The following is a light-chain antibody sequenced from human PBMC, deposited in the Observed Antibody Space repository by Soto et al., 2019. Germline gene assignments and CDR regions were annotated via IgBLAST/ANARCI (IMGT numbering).Light chain of an antibody. Sequence: VLTQSPGTLSLSPGERATLSCRASQSVSSSSLAWYQQKPCQAPRILIYGASTRATGIPDRFSGSGSGTDFTLTISRLEPEDFAVYYCQQYGSSPPLTFGGGTKVEIK. V-gene: IGKV3-20*01. CDR3: QQYGSSPPLT. CDR2: GAS. J-gene: IGKJ4*01. CDR1: QSVSSSS.